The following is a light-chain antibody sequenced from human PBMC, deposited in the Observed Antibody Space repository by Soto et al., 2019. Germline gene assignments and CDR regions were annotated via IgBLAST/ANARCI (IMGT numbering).Light chain of an antibody. Sequence: QSVLTQPPSASGTPGQRVALSCSGSSSNIGINTVNWYQQLPRSAPQLFIYSTNQRPSGVPGRFSGSKSGTSASLAISGLQSEDEDDYYCAPLDGSLNVVLFGGGTKGTVL. CDR3: APLDGSLNVVL. J-gene: IGLJ2*01. CDR2: STN. CDR1: SSNIGINT. V-gene: IGLV1-44*01.